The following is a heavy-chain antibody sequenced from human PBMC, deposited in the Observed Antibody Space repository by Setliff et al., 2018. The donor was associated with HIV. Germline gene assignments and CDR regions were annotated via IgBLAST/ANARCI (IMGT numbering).Heavy chain of an antibody. D-gene: IGHD3-22*01. Sequence: KPSETLSLTCTVSGGSISSHYWSWIRQPPGKGLEWIGSIYYNGITNYNPSLKSRVTVSVDTSKNQFSLKLSSVTAADTAVYYCARAGYYGSTCYWEYFQHWGQGTLVTVSS. CDR1: GGSISSHY. V-gene: IGHV4-59*11. CDR2: IYYNGIT. J-gene: IGHJ1*01. CDR3: ARAGYYGSTCYWEYFQH.